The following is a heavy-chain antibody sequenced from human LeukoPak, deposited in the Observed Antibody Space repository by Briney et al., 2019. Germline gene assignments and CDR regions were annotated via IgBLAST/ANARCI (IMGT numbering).Heavy chain of an antibody. J-gene: IGHJ4*02. CDR1: GFTVNNNY. D-gene: IGHD3-16*01. CDR3: AKGGYRNAYYYDY. Sequence: GGSLRLSCAVSGFTVNNNYMSWVRQAPGKGLEWVSVIFGGGGTYYAGSVKDRFTMSRDDSKNTLYLQMSSLRAEDTAVYYCAKGGYRNAYYYDYWGQGTLVTVSS. V-gene: IGHV3-53*01. CDR2: IFGGGGT.